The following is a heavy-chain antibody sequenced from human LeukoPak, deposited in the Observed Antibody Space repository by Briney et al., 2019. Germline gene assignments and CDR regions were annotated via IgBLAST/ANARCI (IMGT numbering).Heavy chain of an antibody. V-gene: IGHV3-21*01. CDR2: ISGSSYYI. J-gene: IGHJ5*02. Sequence: GGSLRLSCAASGFTFSSYTINWVRQAPGKGLEWVSSISGSSYYIYYADSVRGRFTISRDNAKNSVYLQMNSLRAEDTAVYYCAKDPRYSYGPPGGQGTLVTVSS. CDR3: AKDPRYSYGPP. CDR1: GFTFSSYT. D-gene: IGHD5-18*01.